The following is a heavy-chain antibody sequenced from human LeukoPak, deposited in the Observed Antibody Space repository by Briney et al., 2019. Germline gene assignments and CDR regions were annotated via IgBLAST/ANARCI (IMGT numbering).Heavy chain of an antibody. J-gene: IGHJ4*02. Sequence: QPGGSLRLSCAASGRTFTEYYMHWVRQAPGKGLEWVAVIWYDGSNKNYADSVKGRFTISRDNSKNTLYLQMNSLRAEDTAVYYCAKELIVGAITGFDYWGQGTLVTVSS. V-gene: IGHV3-33*06. D-gene: IGHD1-26*01. CDR2: IWYDGSNK. CDR3: AKELIVGAITGFDY. CDR1: GRTFTEYY.